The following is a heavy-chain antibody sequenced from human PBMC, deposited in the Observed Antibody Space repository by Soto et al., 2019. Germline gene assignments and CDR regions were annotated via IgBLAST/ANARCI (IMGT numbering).Heavy chain of an antibody. V-gene: IGHV1-18*01. J-gene: IGHJ6*02. CDR1: GYNFTRFG. D-gene: IGHD6-13*01. Sequence: QFQLVQSGAEVKKPGASVRVSCKASGYNFTRFGITWVRQAPGQGLEWMGWMGAHSGHRRQAPRFQGRLTMTTDASLSAADIDLRSLRSDDTALYYCGREGQQRAQEEYYQFNGMDVWGQGTMVIVSS. CDR2: MGAHSGHR. CDR3: GREGQQRAQEEYYQFNGMDV.